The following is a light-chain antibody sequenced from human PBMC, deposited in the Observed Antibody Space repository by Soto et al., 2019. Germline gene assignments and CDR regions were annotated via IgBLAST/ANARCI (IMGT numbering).Light chain of an antibody. Sequence: EIVLTQSPATLSVAPGERVILSFRASQSVDISLAWYQQKPGQAPRLLIYGASNRATDMPGTFSGRGSGTEFTLTISSLEPEDFAVYYCQQHSNWPPITVGQGTRLEIK. CDR1: QSVDIS. V-gene: IGKV3-11*01. CDR2: GAS. CDR3: QQHSNWPPIT. J-gene: IGKJ5*01.